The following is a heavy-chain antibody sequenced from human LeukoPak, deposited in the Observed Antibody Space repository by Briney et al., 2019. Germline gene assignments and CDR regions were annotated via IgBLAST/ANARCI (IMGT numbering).Heavy chain of an antibody. D-gene: IGHD3-3*01. V-gene: IGHV3-21*01. J-gene: IGHJ5*02. CDR1: GFTFSSYS. Sequence: PGGSLRLSCAASGFTFSSYSMNWVRQAPGKGLEWVSSISSSSSYIYYADSVKGRFTISRDNAKNSLYLQMNSLRAEDTAVYYCARAYYDFWSGYYDNWFDPWGQGTLVTVSS. CDR2: ISSSSSYI. CDR3: ARAYYDFWSGYYDNWFDP.